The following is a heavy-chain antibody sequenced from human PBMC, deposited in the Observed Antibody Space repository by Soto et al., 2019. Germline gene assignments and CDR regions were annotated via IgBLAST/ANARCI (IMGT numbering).Heavy chain of an antibody. V-gene: IGHV1-3*01. Sequence: GASVKVSCKTYGYTFTMYCLHWVRQAPGQSLEWMGWIKGGNGNTKYSQKFQGRFTITRDTSASTAYMELSSLRSEDTAVYYCARDRDVRTSYFDYWGQGTLVTVSS. D-gene: IGHD3-10*01. CDR3: ARDRDVRTSYFDY. J-gene: IGHJ4*02. CDR2: IKGGNGNT. CDR1: GYTFTMYC.